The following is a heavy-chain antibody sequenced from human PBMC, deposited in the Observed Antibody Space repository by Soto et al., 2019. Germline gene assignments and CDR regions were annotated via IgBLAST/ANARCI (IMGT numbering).Heavy chain of an antibody. CDR3: ARAEDCRGDCHYAFDI. D-gene: IGHD2-21*02. Sequence: GGSLRLSCVASGFTFSSYEMNWVRQAPGKGLEWGSYIRSNVSTIYYADSVKGRFTISRDNDKNSLYLQMTSLRAADTAVYYCARAEDCRGDCHYAFDIWGQGTMVTVSS. CDR2: IRSNVSTI. V-gene: IGHV3-48*03. J-gene: IGHJ3*02. CDR1: GFTFSSYE.